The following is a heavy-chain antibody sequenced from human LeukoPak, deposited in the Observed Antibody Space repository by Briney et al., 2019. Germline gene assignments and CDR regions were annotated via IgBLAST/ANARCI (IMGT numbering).Heavy chain of an antibody. J-gene: IGHJ4*02. V-gene: IGHV3-15*01. Sequence: GGSLRLSCVASGFTFYNYWMSWVRQAPGKGLEWVGRIKSKTDGGTTDYAAPVKGRFTISRDDSKNTLHLQMNSLKTEDTAVYYCTTLDIVVVPAADYWGQGTLVTVSS. CDR1: GFTFYNYW. CDR2: IKSKTDGGTT. CDR3: TTLDIVVVPAADY. D-gene: IGHD2-2*03.